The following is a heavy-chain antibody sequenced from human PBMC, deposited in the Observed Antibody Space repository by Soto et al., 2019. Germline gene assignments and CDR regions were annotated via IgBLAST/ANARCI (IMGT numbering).Heavy chain of an antibody. CDR2: IYYSGST. Sequence: SETLSLTCTFSGGSIXSYYWSLIRQPPGKGLEWIGYIYYSGSTNYNPSLKSRVTISVDTSKNQFSLKLSSVTAADTAVYYCARDYTAYGMDVWGQGTTVTVSS. V-gene: IGHV4-59*01. J-gene: IGHJ6*02. D-gene: IGHD5-18*01. CDR1: GGSIXSYY. CDR3: ARDYTAYGMDV.